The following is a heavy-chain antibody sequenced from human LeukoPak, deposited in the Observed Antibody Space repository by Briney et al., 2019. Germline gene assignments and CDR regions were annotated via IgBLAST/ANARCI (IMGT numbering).Heavy chain of an antibody. J-gene: IGHJ3*02. CDR3: ARQNYYDRSTRGFDI. CDR1: GYSFPTYW. D-gene: IGHD3-22*01. V-gene: IGHV5-51*01. Sequence: GESLKISCKGSGYSFPTYWIGWVRQMPGKGLEWMGIIYPGDSDTRYSPSFQGQVTFSADKSIRTAYLQWSTLKASDTAMYYCARQNYYDRSTRGFDIWGQGTMVTVSS. CDR2: IYPGDSDT.